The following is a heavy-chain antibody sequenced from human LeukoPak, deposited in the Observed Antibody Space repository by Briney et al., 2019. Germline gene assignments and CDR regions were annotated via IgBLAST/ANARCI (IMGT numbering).Heavy chain of an antibody. D-gene: IGHD2-2*01. Sequence: PSETLSLTCTVSGDSISNYYWTWIRQPPGKGLEWIGYIDYSGNTNYNPSLKSRVTMSVDTSKNQFSLRLSSVTAADTAVYYCARERLYQLRPWYFHLWGRGTLVTVSS. CDR1: GDSISNYY. CDR2: IDYSGNT. V-gene: IGHV4-59*01. CDR3: ARERLYQLRPWYFHL. J-gene: IGHJ2*01.